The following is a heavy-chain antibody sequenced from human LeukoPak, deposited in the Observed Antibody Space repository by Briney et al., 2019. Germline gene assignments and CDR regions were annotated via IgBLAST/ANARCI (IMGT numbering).Heavy chain of an antibody. CDR2: INHSGST. Sequence: SETLSLTCAVYGGSFSGYYWSWIRQPPGKGLEWIGEINHSGSTNYNPSLKSRVTILVDTSKNQFSLKLSSVTAADTAVYYCARSPMVRGVIITWGQGTLVTVSS. J-gene: IGHJ5*02. V-gene: IGHV4-34*01. D-gene: IGHD3-10*01. CDR1: GGSFSGYY. CDR3: ARSPMVRGVIIT.